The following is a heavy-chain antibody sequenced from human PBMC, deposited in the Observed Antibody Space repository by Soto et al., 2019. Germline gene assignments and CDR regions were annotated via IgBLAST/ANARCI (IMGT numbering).Heavy chain of an antibody. J-gene: IGHJ4*02. D-gene: IGHD3-22*01. CDR3: ARDSYYHSSRGYYVFDY. CDR1: GFTFSSYG. CDR2: IWYDGSNK. Sequence: QVQLVESGGGVVQPGRSLRLSCAASGFTFSSYGMHWVRQAPGKGLEWVAIIWYDGSNKNYLASVEGRFTISRDNSKNTLYLQMNALRPEDTAVYHCARDSYYHSSRGYYVFDYWGQGTLVTVSP. V-gene: IGHV3-33*01.